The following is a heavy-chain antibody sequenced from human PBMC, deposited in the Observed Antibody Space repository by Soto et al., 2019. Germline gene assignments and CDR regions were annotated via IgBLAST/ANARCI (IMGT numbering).Heavy chain of an antibody. Sequence: PSDTLSLTCTVSGGSISSYYWSWIRQPPGKGLEWIGYIYYSGSTNYNPSLKSRVTISVDTSKNQFSLKLSSVTAADTAVYYCAKKKGQWLVYSFDIWGKGKMVTVS. J-gene: IGHJ3*02. D-gene: IGHD6-19*01. CDR3: AKKKGQWLVYSFDI. CDR1: GGSISSYY. V-gene: IGHV4-59*01. CDR2: IYYSGST.